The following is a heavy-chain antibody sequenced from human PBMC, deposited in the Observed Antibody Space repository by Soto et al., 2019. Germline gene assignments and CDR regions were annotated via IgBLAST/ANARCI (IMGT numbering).Heavy chain of an antibody. CDR2: IYSGGST. CDR3: ASTSYFDNSGSAY. CDR1: GGFVNSDTHS. J-gene: IGHJ4*02. Sequence: SETLSLTCTVSGGFVNSDTHSWSWIRQTPGKRLEWIGFIYSGGSTKNPSLRSRVTMSVDTSKNQFSLKLRSVIVADTAVYYCASTSYFDNSGSAYWGQGTLVTVSS. V-gene: IGHV4-61*01. D-gene: IGHD3-22*01.